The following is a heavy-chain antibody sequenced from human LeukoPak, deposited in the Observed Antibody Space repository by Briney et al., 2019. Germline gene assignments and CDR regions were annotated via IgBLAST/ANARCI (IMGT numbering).Heavy chain of an antibody. CDR3: ARGRLITIFGVVIIPAVWFDP. D-gene: IGHD3-3*01. V-gene: IGHV4-34*01. CDR2: INHSGST. J-gene: IGHJ5*02. Sequence: PSETLSLTCAVYGGSFSGYYWSWIRQPPGKGLEWIGEINHSGSTNYNPSLKSRVTISVDTSKNQFSLKLSSVTAADTAVYYCARGRLITIFGVVIIPAVWFDPWGQGTLVTVSS. CDR1: GGSFSGYY.